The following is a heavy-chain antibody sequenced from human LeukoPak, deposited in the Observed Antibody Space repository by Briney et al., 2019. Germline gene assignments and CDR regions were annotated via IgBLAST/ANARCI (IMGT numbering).Heavy chain of an antibody. CDR3: ARGPPYYDFWSGYYVPFDY. V-gene: IGHV4-34*01. J-gene: IGHJ4*02. CDR2: INHSGST. Sequence: SETLSLTCAVSDSSISTDHYWGWIRQPPGKGLEWIGEINHSGSTNYNPSLKSRVTISVDTSKNQFSLKLSSVTAADTAVYYCARGPPYYDFWSGYYVPFDYWGQGTLVTVSS. D-gene: IGHD3-3*01. CDR1: DSSISTDHY.